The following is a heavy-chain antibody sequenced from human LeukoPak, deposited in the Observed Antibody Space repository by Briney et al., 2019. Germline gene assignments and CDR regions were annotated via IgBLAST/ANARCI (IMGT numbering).Heavy chain of an antibody. V-gene: IGHV3-7*01. CDR1: GFTFSSSR. D-gene: IGHD3-22*01. Sequence: GGSLRLSCAASGFTFSSSRMSWVRQAPGKGLEWVANIKEDGSEKYCVDSAKGRFTISRDNVKNSLYLQMNSLRAEDTAVYYCARSYYDSSGSHVDYWGQGTLVTVSS. CDR3: ARSYYDSSGSHVDY. CDR2: IKEDGSEK. J-gene: IGHJ4*02.